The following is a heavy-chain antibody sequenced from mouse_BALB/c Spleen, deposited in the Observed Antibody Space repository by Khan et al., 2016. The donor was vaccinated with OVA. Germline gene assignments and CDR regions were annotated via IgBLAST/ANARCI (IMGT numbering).Heavy chain of an antibody. Sequence: QVQLKQSGPELKKPGETVKISCKASGYTFTNYRINWVKQAPGKGLKWMGWINTNTGEPTYAEEFKGRFAFSLETSASTAYLQLNNLKNEDTATYFCARGNYYGSNSWFAYWGQGTLVTVSA. CDR1: GYTFTNYR. CDR2: INTNTGEP. CDR3: ARGNYYGSNSWFAY. V-gene: IGHV9-3*02. D-gene: IGHD1-1*01. J-gene: IGHJ3*01.